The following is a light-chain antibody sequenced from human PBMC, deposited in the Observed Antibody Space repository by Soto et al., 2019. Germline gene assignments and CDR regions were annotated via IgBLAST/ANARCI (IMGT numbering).Light chain of an antibody. V-gene: IGKV3-20*01. CDR3: QQYCSSPPT. Sequence: DIVLTQSPGTLSLSPGDRATLSCRASQSVSSNYLAWYQRKPSHATMLLIYGASSRAIDIPNRFSGSGSGTDFTITITRLEPDDFAVYYCQQYCSSPPTFGQGTKVEI. CDR2: GAS. J-gene: IGKJ1*01. CDR1: QSVSSNY.